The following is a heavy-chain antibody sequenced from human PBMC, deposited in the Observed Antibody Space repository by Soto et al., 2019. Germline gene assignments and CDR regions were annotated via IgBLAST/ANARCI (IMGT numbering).Heavy chain of an antibody. Sequence: SATLSHTCSVSGGSISSGGYSWRWIRQPPGKGLEWIWYIYHSGSTYYNPSLKSRVTISVDRSKNQFSLKLSSVTAADTAVYYCARGTYYYGMDVWGQGTTVTVSS. J-gene: IGHJ6*02. CDR1: GGSISSGGYS. CDR3: ARGTYYYGMDV. CDR2: IYHSGST. V-gene: IGHV4-30-2*01.